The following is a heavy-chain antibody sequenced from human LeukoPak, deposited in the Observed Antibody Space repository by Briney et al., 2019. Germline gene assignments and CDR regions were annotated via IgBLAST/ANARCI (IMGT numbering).Heavy chain of an antibody. J-gene: IGHJ5*02. CDR2: INPNSGGT. V-gene: IGHV1-2*02. Sequence: ASVKVSCKAFGYTFTGYYMHWVRQAPGQGLEWMGWINPNSGGTNYAQKFQGRVTMTRDTSISTACMELSRLRSDDTAVYYCARSPGPLVDCFYPWGQGTLVTVSS. CDR1: GYTFTGYY. CDR3: ARSPGPLVDCFYP. D-gene: IGHD1-14*01.